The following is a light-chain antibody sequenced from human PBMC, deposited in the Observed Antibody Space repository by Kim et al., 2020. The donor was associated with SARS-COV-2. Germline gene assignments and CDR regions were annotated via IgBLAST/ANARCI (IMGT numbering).Light chain of an antibody. CDR3: QQRNYWLPT. J-gene: IGKJ5*01. Sequence: EIVLTQSPATLSLSPGDTATLSCRASQSADTYLAWYQQKPGQAPRLLIYDTSTRATGVPARFSGSGSGTDFTLTIDSLEPQDFAVYYCQQRNYWLPTFGQGTRLEIK. CDR1: QSADTY. CDR2: DTS. V-gene: IGKV3-11*01.